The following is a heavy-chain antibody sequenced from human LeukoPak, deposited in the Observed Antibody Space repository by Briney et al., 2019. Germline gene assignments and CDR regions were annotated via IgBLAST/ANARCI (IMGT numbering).Heavy chain of an antibody. CDR1: GICFSRSS. J-gene: IGHJ4*02. V-gene: IGHV3-21*01. CDR3: AREYYYDEDAVNY. CDR2: ITASSTYI. D-gene: IGHD3-22*01. Sequence: GGSLRLSCAASGICFSRSSMGWVRQAPGKGLEWVSSITASSTYIYYADSVKGRFTISRDNVEKSVYLQMNSLIAEDTAVYYCAREYYYDEDAVNYWGQGILVTVSS.